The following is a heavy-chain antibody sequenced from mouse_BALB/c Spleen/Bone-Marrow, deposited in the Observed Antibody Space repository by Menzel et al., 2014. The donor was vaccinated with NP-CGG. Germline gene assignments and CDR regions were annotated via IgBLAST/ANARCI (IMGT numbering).Heavy chain of an antibody. CDR1: GFIFSNYG. J-gene: IGHJ2*01. D-gene: IGHD2-4*01. CDR2: ISSGGTYT. CDR3: ARRRDYDYFDY. Sequence: VQLKESGGDLVKPGGSLKLSCAASGFIFSNYGMSWVRQIPDKRLEWVATISSGGTYTFYPDSVKGRFTISRDNTKNTLTLQMTSLKSEDTAMYYCARRRDYDYFDYWGQGTTLTVSS. V-gene: IGHV5-6*01.